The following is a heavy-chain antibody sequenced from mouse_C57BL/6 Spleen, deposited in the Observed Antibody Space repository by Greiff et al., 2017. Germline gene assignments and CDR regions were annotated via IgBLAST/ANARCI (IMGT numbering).Heavy chain of an antibody. CDR3: ARRWLLPYWYFDV. J-gene: IGHJ1*03. CDR2: ISSGSSTI. Sequence: DVKLVESGGGLVKPGGSLTLSCAASGFTFSDYGMHWVRQAPEKGLEWVAYISSGSSTISYADTVKGRSTISRDNAKNTLFLQMTSLRSESTAMYYCARRWLLPYWYFDVWGTGTTVTVSS. CDR1: GFTFSDYG. V-gene: IGHV5-17*01. D-gene: IGHD2-3*01.